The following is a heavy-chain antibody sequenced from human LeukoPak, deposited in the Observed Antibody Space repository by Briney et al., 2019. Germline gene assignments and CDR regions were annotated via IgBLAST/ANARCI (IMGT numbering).Heavy chain of an antibody. CDR3: ARDVELALDY. J-gene: IGHJ4*02. Sequence: GGSLRLSCAASGFTFSSYAMSWVRQAPGKGLEWVAVISYEGRNKYSADSMKGRFTISRDNSKNTLYLQMNSLRVEDTAVYYCARDVELALDYWGQGTLVTVSS. CDR1: GFTFSSYA. CDR2: ISYEGRNK. D-gene: IGHD1-1*01. V-gene: IGHV3-30*03.